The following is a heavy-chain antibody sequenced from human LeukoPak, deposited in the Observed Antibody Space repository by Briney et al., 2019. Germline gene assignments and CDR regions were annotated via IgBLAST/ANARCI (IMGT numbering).Heavy chain of an antibody. Sequence: GGSLRLSCAASGFTFRSYALSWVRQAPGKGLEWVSAISGSGGSTYYADSVKGRFTISRDNSKNTLYLQMNSLRAEDTAVYYCAKDRRYNWNDSWGQGTLVTVSS. CDR3: AKDRRYNWNDS. J-gene: IGHJ5*01. CDR2: ISGSGGST. CDR1: GFTFRSYA. V-gene: IGHV3-23*01.